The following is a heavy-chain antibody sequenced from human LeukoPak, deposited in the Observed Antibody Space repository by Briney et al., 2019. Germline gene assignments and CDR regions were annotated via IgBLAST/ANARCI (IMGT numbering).Heavy chain of an antibody. D-gene: IGHD6-13*01. CDR2: ISSSSSDI. CDR1: GFTLSNYG. CDR3: ARGGVSRIAAAGTYAFDI. V-gene: IGHV3-21*01. J-gene: IGHJ3*02. Sequence: GGSLRLSCAASGFTLSNYGLNWVRQAPGRGLEWVSSISSSSSDIYYADSVKGRFTISRDNAKDSLSLQMNNLRAEDTAAYYCARGGVSRIAAAGTYAFDIWGRGTMVTVSS.